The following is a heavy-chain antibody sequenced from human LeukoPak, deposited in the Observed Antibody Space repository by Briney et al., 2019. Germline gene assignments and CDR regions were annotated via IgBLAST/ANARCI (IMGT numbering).Heavy chain of an antibody. Sequence: SSETLSLTCTVSGGSISSYYWSWIRQPPGKGLEWIGYIYYSGSTNYNPSLKSRVTISVDTSKNQFSLKLSSVTAADTAVYYCARSTLGYCSGGSCSRFDPWGQGTLVTVSS. V-gene: IGHV4-59*01. CDR2: IYYSGST. D-gene: IGHD2-15*01. CDR1: GGSISSYY. CDR3: ARSTLGYCSGGSCSRFDP. J-gene: IGHJ5*02.